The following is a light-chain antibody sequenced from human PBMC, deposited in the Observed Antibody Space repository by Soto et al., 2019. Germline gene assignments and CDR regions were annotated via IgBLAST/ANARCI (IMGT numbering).Light chain of an antibody. CDR2: EVS. Sequence: QSVLTQPASVSGSPGQSITISCTGTSSDVGSYNLVSWYQQHPGKAPKLMIYEVSKRPSGVSNRFSGSKSGNTASLTISGLQDEDEADYYCCSYAGSSNVFGTGTKVTVL. J-gene: IGLJ1*01. CDR1: SSDVGSYNL. V-gene: IGLV2-23*02. CDR3: CSYAGSSNV.